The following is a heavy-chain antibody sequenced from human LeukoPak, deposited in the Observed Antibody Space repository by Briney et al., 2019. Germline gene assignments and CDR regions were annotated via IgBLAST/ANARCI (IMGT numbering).Heavy chain of an antibody. CDR2: ISYDGSIK. J-gene: IGHJ4*02. CDR1: GFTFSNYG. D-gene: IGHD3-10*01. CDR3: AEDLGSDMVRGTFDN. V-gene: IGHV3-30*18. Sequence: GGSLKLSCAASGFTFSNYGVHWVRQAPGKGLEWVAVISYDGSIKYSADSVKGRVTISRDNSKNTLYLRMISLRAEDTAVYYCAEDLGSDMVRGTFDNCGEGSLVTVSS.